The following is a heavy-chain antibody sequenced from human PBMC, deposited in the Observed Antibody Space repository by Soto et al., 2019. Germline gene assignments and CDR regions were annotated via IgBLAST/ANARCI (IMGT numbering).Heavy chain of an antibody. V-gene: IGHV2-5*02. CDR1: GFSLSTSGVG. J-gene: IGHJ4*02. D-gene: IGHD2-2*01. CDR3: ALWVPAAPVPSGYFDY. Sequence: VSGPTLVNHTQTLTLTCTFCGFSLSTSGVGVGWIRQPPGKALEWLALIYWDDDKRYSPSLKSRLTITKDTSKNQVVLTMTNMDPVDTATYYCALWVPAAPVPSGYFDYWGQGTLVTVSS. CDR2: IYWDDDK.